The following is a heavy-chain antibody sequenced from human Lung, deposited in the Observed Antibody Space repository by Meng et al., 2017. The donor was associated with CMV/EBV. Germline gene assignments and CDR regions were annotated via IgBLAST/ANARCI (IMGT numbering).Heavy chain of an antibody. Sequence: ASVKVSXKASGYTFTSYNINWVRQATGQGLEWMGWMNPNSGNTGSAQRFQGRVTLTRNTSISTAYMELSSLRSEDTAVYYCAREIAAAGPYYYYYGLDVWGQG. CDR1: GYTFTSYN. V-gene: IGHV1-8*01. CDR2: MNPNSGNT. D-gene: IGHD6-13*01. CDR3: AREIAAAGPYYYYYGLDV. J-gene: IGHJ6*01.